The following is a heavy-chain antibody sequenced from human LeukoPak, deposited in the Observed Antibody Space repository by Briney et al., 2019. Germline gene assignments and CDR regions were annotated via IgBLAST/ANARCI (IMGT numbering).Heavy chain of an antibody. J-gene: IGHJ4*02. CDR2: IKRDGSEK. CDR3: AKDYLGYCSGGSCAPFDY. CDR1: GFTFSSYW. Sequence: GGSLRLSCAASGFTFSSYWMSWVRQAPGKGLEWVANIKRDGSEKYYVDSVKGRFTISRDNAKNSLYLQMNSLRAEDTAVYYCAKDYLGYCSGGSCAPFDYWGQGTLVTVSS. D-gene: IGHD2-15*01. V-gene: IGHV3-7*03.